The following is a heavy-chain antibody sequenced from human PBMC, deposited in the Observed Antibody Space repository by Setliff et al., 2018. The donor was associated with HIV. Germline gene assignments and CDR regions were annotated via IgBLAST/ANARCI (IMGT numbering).Heavy chain of an antibody. V-gene: IGHV1-69*13. Sequence: SVKVSCKTSVFRVRKYPVSWVRQAPGKGLEWMGGIFPMSGSVRIAPRFQGKLAITADESTYTVDMEINSLTSEDTAVYYCARDDQYYDRGCIIVDYYFDLWGQGTLVTVSS. D-gene: IGHD3-16*01. J-gene: IGHJ2*01. CDR1: VFRVRKYP. CDR2: IFPMSGSV. CDR3: ARDDQYYDRGCIIVDYYFDL.